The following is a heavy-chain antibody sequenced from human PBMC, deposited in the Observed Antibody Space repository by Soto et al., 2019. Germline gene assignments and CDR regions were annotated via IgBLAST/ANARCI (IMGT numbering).Heavy chain of an antibody. V-gene: IGHV6-1*01. Sequence: PSQTLSLTCAISGDSVSSNSAAWNWIRQSPSRGLEWLGRTYYRSKWYNDYAVSVKSRITINPDTSKNQFSLQLNSVTPEDTAVYYCARGALYSSSWYIGGSYYYYSMDVWGQGTTVTVSS. CDR3: ARGALYSSSWYIGGSYYYYSMDV. CDR2: TYYRSKWYN. J-gene: IGHJ6*02. D-gene: IGHD6-13*01. CDR1: GDSVSSNSAA.